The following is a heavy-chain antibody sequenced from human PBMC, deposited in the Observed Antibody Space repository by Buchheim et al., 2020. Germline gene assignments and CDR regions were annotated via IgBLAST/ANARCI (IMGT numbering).Heavy chain of an antibody. CDR1: GFSITSHG. D-gene: IGHD3-10*01. CDR2: IWYDGSKQ. CDR3: ARDVSFGGLDL. J-gene: IGHJ5*02. Sequence: QVQMVESGGGVVQPGRSLRLSCVASGFSITSHGMHWVRQAPGKGLEWVADIWYDGSKQFHSDSVRGRFTVSRDTSKNTWYLQMDSLRAEDTAVYFCARDVSFGGLDLWGQGTL. V-gene: IGHV3-33*01.